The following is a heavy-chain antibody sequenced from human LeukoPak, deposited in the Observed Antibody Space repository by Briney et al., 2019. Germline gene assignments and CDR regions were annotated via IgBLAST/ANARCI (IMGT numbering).Heavy chain of an antibody. CDR1: GFTFSRYW. V-gene: IGHV3-74*01. CDR2: INSEGST. CDR3: ARDGSLPDY. Sequence: GGSLRLSCAASGFTFSRYWMHWVRQAPGKGLVWVSRINSEGSTIYAGSVKGRFTTSRDNAKNTLYLQMNSLRAEDTAVYYCARDGSLPDYWGQGTLVTVSS. D-gene: IGHD2-15*01. J-gene: IGHJ4*02.